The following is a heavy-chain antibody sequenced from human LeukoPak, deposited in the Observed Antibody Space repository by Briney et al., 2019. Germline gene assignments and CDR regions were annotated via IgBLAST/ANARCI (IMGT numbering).Heavy chain of an antibody. Sequence: ASVKVSCKVSGYTLTELSMHWVRQAPGKGLEWMGGFDPEDGETIYAQKFQGRVTMTEDTSTDTAYMELSSLRSEDTAVYYCARGGSSGYYIRSDYWGQGTLVTVSS. D-gene: IGHD3-22*01. J-gene: IGHJ4*02. CDR1: GYTLTELS. V-gene: IGHV1-24*01. CDR3: ARGGSSGYYIRSDY. CDR2: FDPEDGET.